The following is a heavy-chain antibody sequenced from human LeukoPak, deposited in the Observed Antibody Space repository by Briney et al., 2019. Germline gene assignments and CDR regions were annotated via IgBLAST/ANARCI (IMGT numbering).Heavy chain of an antibody. CDR1: GGSISSYY. CDR2: IYYSGST. Sequence: KPSETLSLTCTVSGGSISSYYWSWIRQPPGKGLEWIGYIYYSGSTSYNPSLKSRVTISVDRSKNQVSLKLSSVTAADTAVYFCARQPPDTASFDYWGQGTLVTVSS. J-gene: IGHJ4*02. CDR3: ARQPPDTASFDY. D-gene: IGHD3-22*01. V-gene: IGHV4-59*01.